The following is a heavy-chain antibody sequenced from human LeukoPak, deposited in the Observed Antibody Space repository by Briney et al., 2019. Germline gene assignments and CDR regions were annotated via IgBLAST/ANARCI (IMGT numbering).Heavy chain of an antibody. CDR3: ARGISHGYDFWSGWQPRFDS. V-gene: IGHV4-31*03. D-gene: IGHD3-3*01. J-gene: IGHJ5*01. Sequence: PSETLSFTCSVYSGSISSSGSYWAWLRHHPGKGLEWIGHIYDRGSTSYNPSLGSRFTITVDTSKTQFSLNVRFATAADTAVYYCARGISHGYDFWSGWQPRFDSWGQGTRVTVSS. CDR2: IYDRGST. CDR1: SGSISSSGSY.